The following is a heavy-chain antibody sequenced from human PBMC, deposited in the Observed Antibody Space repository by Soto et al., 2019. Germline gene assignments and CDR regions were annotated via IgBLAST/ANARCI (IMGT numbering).Heavy chain of an antibody. Sequence: QVQLVQSGAEVKKPGSSVKVSCKASGGTFSSYIISWVRQAPGQGLEWMGRIIPILGIANYAQKFQGRVTITADKSTSPAYMELSSLRSEDTAVYYCARFPQTAIVGAAYDYWGQGTLVTVSS. D-gene: IGHD1-26*01. V-gene: IGHV1-69*02. CDR3: ARFPQTAIVGAAYDY. CDR1: GGTFSSYI. J-gene: IGHJ4*02. CDR2: IIPILGIA.